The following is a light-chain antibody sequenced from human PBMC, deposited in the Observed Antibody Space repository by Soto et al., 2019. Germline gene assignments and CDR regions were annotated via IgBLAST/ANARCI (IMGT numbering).Light chain of an antibody. CDR1: SSDVGGYNY. V-gene: IGLV2-14*01. J-gene: IGLJ2*01. CDR2: EVS. CDR3: SSYASSRVVF. Sequence: QSVLTQPASVSGSPGQSITISCTGTSSDVGGYNYVSWYQQYPGKAPKLMIYEVSNRPSGVSNRFSGSKSGNTASLTISGLQAEDEADYYCSSYASSRVVFFGGGTKLTVL.